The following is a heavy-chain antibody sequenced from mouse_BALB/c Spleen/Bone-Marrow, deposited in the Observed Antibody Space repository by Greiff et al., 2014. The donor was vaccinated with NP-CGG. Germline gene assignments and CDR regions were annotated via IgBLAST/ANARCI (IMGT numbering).Heavy chain of an antibody. CDR2: IDPENGNT. CDR1: GFNIKDYY. CDR3: TRWVYYGSSYFDY. J-gene: IGHJ2*01. Sequence: VQLKESGAEFVRPGALVKLSCNASGFNIKDYYMHWVKQRPEQGLEWIGWIDPENGNTIYDPKFPGKASITADTSSNTAYPQLSSLTSEDTAVYYCTRWVYYGSSYFDYWGQGTTLTVSS. V-gene: IGHV14-1*02. D-gene: IGHD1-1*01.